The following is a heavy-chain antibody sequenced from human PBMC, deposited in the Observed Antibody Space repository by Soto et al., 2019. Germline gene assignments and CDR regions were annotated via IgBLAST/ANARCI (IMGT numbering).Heavy chain of an antibody. CDR3: ARENIVLDAFDI. CDR2: IYYTGSS. J-gene: IGHJ3*02. V-gene: IGHV4-59*01. Sequence: SETLSLTCTVSGGSIRNYYWSWIRQPPGKGLESIGYIYYTGSSSYSPTFKSRVTMSIDTSKNQFSLKLSSVTAADTAVYYCARENIVLDAFDIWGQGTMVTVSS. D-gene: IGHD2-8*01. CDR1: GGSIRNYY.